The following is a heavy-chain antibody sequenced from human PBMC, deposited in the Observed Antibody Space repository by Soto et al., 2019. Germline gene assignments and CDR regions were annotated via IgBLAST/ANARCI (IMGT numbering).Heavy chain of an antibody. CDR2: IWYDGSNK. Sequence: GGSLRLSCAASGFTFSSYCMHWVRQAPGKGLEWVAVIWYDGSNKYYADSVKGRFTISRDNSKNTLYLQMNSLRAEDTAVYYCARFADCSGGSCYFNYYYGMDVWGQGTTVTVSS. D-gene: IGHD2-15*01. CDR3: ARFADCSGGSCYFNYYYGMDV. V-gene: IGHV3-33*01. J-gene: IGHJ6*02. CDR1: GFTFSSYC.